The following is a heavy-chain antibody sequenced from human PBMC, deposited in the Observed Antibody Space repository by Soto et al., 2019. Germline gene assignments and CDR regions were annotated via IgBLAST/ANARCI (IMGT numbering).Heavy chain of an antibody. CDR3: AKVGYYYGSGSIYGMDV. Sequence: GGSLRLSCAASGFTFDDYAMHWVRQAPGKGLEWVSGISWNSGSIGYADSVKGRFTISRDNAKNSLYLQMNSLRAEDTALYYCAKVGYYYGSGSIYGMDVWGQGTTVTVSS. CDR2: ISWNSGSI. V-gene: IGHV3-9*01. CDR1: GFTFDDYA. J-gene: IGHJ6*02. D-gene: IGHD3-10*01.